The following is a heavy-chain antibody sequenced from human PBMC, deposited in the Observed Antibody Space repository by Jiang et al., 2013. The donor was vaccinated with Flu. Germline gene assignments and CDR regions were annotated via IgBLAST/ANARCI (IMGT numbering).Heavy chain of an antibody. CDR1: GYSFPNYY. Sequence: GAEVKKPGASVKVSCKTSGYSFPNYYIHWVRQAPGRGFEWMGYINPNSGGTSYAQKFQGRVTVTSDTSITTAYMELSRLRFDDTAVYYCAGEFDSGRYSRYYQYMGDWGNGTTVTVSS. V-gene: IGHV1-2*02. D-gene: IGHD1-26*01. CDR2: INPNSGGT. J-gene: IGHJ6*03. CDR3: AGEFDSGRYSRYYQYMGD.